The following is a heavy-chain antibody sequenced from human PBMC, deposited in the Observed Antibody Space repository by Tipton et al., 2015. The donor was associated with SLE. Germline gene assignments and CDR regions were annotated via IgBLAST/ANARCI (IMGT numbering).Heavy chain of an antibody. CDR1: GFTFSSYW. J-gene: IGHJ5*02. Sequence: GSLRLSCAASGFTFSSYWMSWVRQAPGKGLEWVANIKQDGSEKYYVDSVKGRFTISRDNAKNSLYLQMNSLRAEETAVYYCAREVGATGDWFDPWGQGTLVTVSS. V-gene: IGHV3-7*01. CDR3: AREVGATGDWFDP. CDR2: IKQDGSEK. D-gene: IGHD1-26*01.